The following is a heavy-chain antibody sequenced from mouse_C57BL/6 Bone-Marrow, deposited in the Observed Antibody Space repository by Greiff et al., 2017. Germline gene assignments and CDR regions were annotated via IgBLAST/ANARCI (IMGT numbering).Heavy chain of an antibody. V-gene: IGHV5-6*01. CDR3: AGFLDY. CDR1: GFTFSSYG. J-gene: IGHJ2*01. CDR2: ISSCGSYT. Sequence: EVQLVESGGDLVKPGGSLKLSCAASGFTFSSYGMSWVRQTPDKRLEWVATISSCGSYTYYPDSVKGRFTISRDNAKNTLYLQMSSLKSEDTAMYYCAGFLDYWGQGTTLTVSS.